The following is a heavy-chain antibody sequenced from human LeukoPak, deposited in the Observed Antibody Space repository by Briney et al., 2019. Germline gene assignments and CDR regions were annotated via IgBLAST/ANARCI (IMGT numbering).Heavy chain of an antibody. CDR3: ARGRPHGNDY. Sequence: GGSLRLSCAASGFTFSSYSMNWVRQAPGKGLVWVSRIASDGSSTTYADSVKGRFSISRDNAKNTPYLQMNSLRVEDTAVYYCARGRPHGNDYWGQGTLVTVSS. J-gene: IGHJ4*02. CDR1: GFTFSSYS. D-gene: IGHD4-23*01. V-gene: IGHV3-74*01. CDR2: IASDGSST.